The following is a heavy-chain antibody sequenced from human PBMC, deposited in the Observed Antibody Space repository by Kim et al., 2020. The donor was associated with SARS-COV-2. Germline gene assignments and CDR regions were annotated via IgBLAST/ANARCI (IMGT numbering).Heavy chain of an antibody. CDR3: ARDMVSYGDYEYYYGMDV. D-gene: IGHD4-17*01. J-gene: IGHJ6*02. Sequence: KGRFTISRDNAKNSLYLQMNSLRAEDTAVYYCARDMVSYGDYEYYYGMDVWGQGTTVTVSS. V-gene: IGHV3-11*04.